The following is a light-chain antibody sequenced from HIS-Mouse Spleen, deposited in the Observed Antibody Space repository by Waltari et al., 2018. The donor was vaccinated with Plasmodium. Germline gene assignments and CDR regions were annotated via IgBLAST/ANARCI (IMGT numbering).Light chain of an antibody. V-gene: IGLV3-10*01. CDR3: YSTDSSGNHRV. J-gene: IGLJ3*02. CDR1: ALPKHY. Sequence: SYELTHPPSVSVSPGQTARITCSGDALPKHYAYWYQQKSGQAPVLVISEDSKRPSGIPVRFSGSSSGTMATLTISGAQVEDEADYYCYSTDSSGNHRVFGGGTKLTVL. CDR2: EDS.